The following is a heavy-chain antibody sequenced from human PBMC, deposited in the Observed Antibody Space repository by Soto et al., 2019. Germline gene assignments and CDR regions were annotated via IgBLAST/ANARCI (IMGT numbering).Heavy chain of an antibody. V-gene: IGHV4-39*02. CDR3: ASRLKYCSSASCNVDY. D-gene: IGHD2-2*01. J-gene: IGHJ4*02. Sequence: QLQLQGSGPGLVKPSETLSLTCTVSGGSVGSSSYYWGWIRQPPGKALEWIGSIYYNGNTFYNPSLESRVSISIDTSRNHFSLNLRSVTATATAVYFCASRLKYCSSASCNVDYWGQGNLVTVSS. CDR1: GGSVGSSSYY. CDR2: IYYNGNT.